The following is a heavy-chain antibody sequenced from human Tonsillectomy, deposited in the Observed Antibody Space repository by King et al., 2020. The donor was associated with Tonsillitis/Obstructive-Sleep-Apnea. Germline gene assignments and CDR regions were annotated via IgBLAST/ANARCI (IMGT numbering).Heavy chain of an antibody. J-gene: IGHJ4*02. Sequence: TLKESGPTLVKPTQTLTLTCTFSGFSLSTSAVGVGWIRQPPGKALEWLALIYWDDDKRYSPSLKGRLTITKDTSKNQVVLTMTNMDPVDTATYYCAHSLYYYGSGTTFDSWGQGTLVTVSS. D-gene: IGHD3-10*01. CDR1: GFSLSTSAVG. CDR2: IYWDDDK. CDR3: AHSLYYYGSGTTFDS. V-gene: IGHV2-5*02.